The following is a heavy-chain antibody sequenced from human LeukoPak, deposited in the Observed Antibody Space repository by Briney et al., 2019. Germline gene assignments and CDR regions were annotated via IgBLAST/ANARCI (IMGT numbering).Heavy chain of an antibody. CDR3: ARADHDAFDI. CDR1: GYTFTSYY. J-gene: IGHJ3*02. V-gene: IGHV1-46*01. Sequence: ASVKVSCKASGYTFTSYYMHWVRQAPGQGLEWMGTINPNDGSTSYAQQLQGRVTMTTDTSTSTAYMELRSLRSDDTAVYYCARADHDAFDIWGQGTMVTVSS. CDR2: INPNDGST.